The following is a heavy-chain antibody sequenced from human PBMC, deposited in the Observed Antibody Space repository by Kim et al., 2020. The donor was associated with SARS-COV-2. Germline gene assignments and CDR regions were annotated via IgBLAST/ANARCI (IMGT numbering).Heavy chain of an antibody. D-gene: IGHD1-26*01. V-gene: IGHV3-23*01. Sequence: ADSRKGRFTISRGNSKNTLYLQMNSLRAEDTAVYYCAKFSGSYGGVAFDIWGQGTMVTVSS. J-gene: IGHJ3*02. CDR3: AKFSGSYGGVAFDI.